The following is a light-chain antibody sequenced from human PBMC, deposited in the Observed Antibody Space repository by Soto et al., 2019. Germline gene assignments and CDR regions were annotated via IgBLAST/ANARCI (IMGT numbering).Light chain of an antibody. CDR2: TTN. CDR1: TGAVTSGNY. J-gene: IGLJ3*02. CDR3: LLYYGGAQLV. Sequence: QTVVTQEPSLTVSPGGTVTLTCASSTGAVTSGNYPSWFQQRPGQAPRTLIYTTNSKHPWTPARFSGPLLGDKAALTLSGVQPEDEADYYCLLYYGGAQLVFGGGTKLTVL. V-gene: IGLV7-43*01.